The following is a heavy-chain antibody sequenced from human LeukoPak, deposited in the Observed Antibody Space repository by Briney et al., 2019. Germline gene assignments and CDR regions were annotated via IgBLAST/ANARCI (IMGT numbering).Heavy chain of an antibody. CDR2: INPNSGGT. CDR3: ARSSSSWYKYYFDY. V-gene: IGHV1-2*02. CDR1: GYTFTDYY. J-gene: IGHJ4*02. D-gene: IGHD6-13*01. Sequence: GASVKVSCKASGYTFTDYYMHWVRQAPGQGLEWMGWINPNSGGTNYAQKFQGRVTMTRDTSISTAYMELSRLRSDDTAVYYCARSSSSWYKYYFDYWGQGTLVTVSS.